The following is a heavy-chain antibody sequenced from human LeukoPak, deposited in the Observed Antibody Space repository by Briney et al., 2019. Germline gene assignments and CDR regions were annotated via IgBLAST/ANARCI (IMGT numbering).Heavy chain of an antibody. V-gene: IGHV1-18*01. CDR2: ISAYNGNT. J-gene: IGHJ1*01. CDR3: SRGAHEREYFQH. CDR1: GYTFTSYG. Sequence: ASVKVSCKASGYTFTSYGISWVRQAPGQGLEWMGWISAYNGNTIYAQNLQGRVTMTTDTSTNTAYMELRSLRSDDSAVYYCSRGAHEREYFQHWGQGTLVTVSS.